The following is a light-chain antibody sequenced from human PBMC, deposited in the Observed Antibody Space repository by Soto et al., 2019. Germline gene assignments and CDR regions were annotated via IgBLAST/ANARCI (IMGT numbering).Light chain of an antibody. CDR1: QSVSSS. CDR3: HQYNSWPTGT. CDR2: DAS. Sequence: ELVWTQSPGTRSLSPGERARISRRAGQSVSSSLAWYQQKPCQAPRLLISDASTRATGIPARFSGSGSGTEFTHTISSLQSEDFALYYCHQYNSWPTGTFGQGTKVDI. V-gene: IGKV3-15*01. J-gene: IGKJ2*01.